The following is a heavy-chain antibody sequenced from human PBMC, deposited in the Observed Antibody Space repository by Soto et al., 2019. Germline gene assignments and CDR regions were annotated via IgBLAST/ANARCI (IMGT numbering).Heavy chain of an antibody. V-gene: IGHV4-59*12. J-gene: IGHJ4*02. CDR1: GGSISSYY. Sequence: SETLSLTCTVSGGSISSYYWSWIRQPPGKGLEWIGYIYHSGSTNYNPSLKSRVTISVDTSKNQFSLKLSSVTAADTAVYYCARASTTVTTLDYWGQGTLVTVS. CDR2: IYHSGST. D-gene: IGHD4-17*01. CDR3: ARASTTVTTLDY.